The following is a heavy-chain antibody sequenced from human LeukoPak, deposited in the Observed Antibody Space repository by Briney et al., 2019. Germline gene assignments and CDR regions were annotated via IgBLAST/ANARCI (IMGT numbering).Heavy chain of an antibody. CDR1: GITFSRFW. Sequence: TGGSLRLSCAASGITFSRFWMSWVRQAPGKGLQWVANINQDGSEKHYVDSVKGRFTISRDNAENSLYLQMNSLRAEDTAVYYCAKDIDFDYFDYWGQGTLVTVSS. V-gene: IGHV3-7*03. CDR3: AKDIDFDYFDY. J-gene: IGHJ4*02. CDR2: INQDGSEK. D-gene: IGHD3-3*01.